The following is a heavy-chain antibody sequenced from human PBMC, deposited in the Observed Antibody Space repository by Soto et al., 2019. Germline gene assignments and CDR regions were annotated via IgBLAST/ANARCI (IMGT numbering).Heavy chain of an antibody. D-gene: IGHD3-3*01. J-gene: IGHJ6*02. Sequence: ASEKVSCKASGYSFTSYSISWVRRAPGQGLEWMGWISPDSGSTGYAERFQGRVTMTWDRSTTTAYMELSSLTSEDTAVYYCARATELRYVEWSVYRGGNYAMDVWGQGTTVTVSS. V-gene: IGHV1-8*02. CDR1: GYSFTSYS. CDR2: ISPDSGST. CDR3: ARATELRYVEWSVYRGGNYAMDV.